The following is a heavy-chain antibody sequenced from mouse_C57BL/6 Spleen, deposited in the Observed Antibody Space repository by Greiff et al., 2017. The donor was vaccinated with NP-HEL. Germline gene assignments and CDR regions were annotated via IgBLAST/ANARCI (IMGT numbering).Heavy chain of an antibody. CDR2: INPNNGGT. J-gene: IGHJ4*01. CDR1: GYTFTDYN. D-gene: IGHD1-1*01. V-gene: IGHV1-18*01. CDR3: ARIYYYGSSYDDYAMDY. Sequence: VQLQQSGPELVKPGASVKIPCKASGYTFTDYNMDWVKQSHGKSLEWIGDINPNNGGTIYNQKFKGKATLTVDKSSSTDYMELRSLTSEDTAVYYCARIYYYGSSYDDYAMDYWGQGTSVTVSS.